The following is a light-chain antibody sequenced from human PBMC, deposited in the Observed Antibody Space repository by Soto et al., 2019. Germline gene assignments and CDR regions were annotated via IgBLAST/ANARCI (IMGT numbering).Light chain of an antibody. Sequence: QSVLTEPRSVSGSPGQSVTISCTGTSSDVGGYNYVSWYQQLPGKAPKLMIYDVTKRPSGVPDRFSGSKSGNTASLTISGLQAEDEADYHCCSFSGTYHLLFGGGTKVTVL. CDR1: SSDVGGYNY. V-gene: IGLV2-11*01. CDR3: CSFSGTYHLL. CDR2: DVT. J-gene: IGLJ3*02.